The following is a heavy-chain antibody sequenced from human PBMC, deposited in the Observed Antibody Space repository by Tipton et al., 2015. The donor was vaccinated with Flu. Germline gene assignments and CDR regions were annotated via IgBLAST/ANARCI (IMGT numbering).Heavy chain of an antibody. CDR3: ARRDYSNYVSDPKNWFDR. CDR1: GDSMRRDYF. CDR2: IHYSGSP. Sequence: TLSLTCTVSGDSMRRDYFWGWIRQAPGKGLEWIGNIHYSGSPHYNPSLKSRVTISIDTSKNQFSLKMKSVTAADMAVYYCARRDYSNYVSDPKNWFDRWGRGTLVTVSS. V-gene: IGHV4-38-2*02. D-gene: IGHD4-11*01. J-gene: IGHJ5*02.